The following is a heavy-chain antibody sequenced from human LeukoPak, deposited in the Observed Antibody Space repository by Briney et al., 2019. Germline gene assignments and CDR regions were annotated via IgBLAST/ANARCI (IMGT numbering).Heavy chain of an antibody. J-gene: IGHJ4*02. D-gene: IGHD3-10*01. CDR1: GFAFNDFA. CDR3: ARDRVLGSGSSDY. Sequence: GGSLTLSCAASGFAFNDFAMYWVRQAPGKGLDWVALIRRDGSHKYYAHSIKGRFTISRDNSKNTLYLQMSSLRAEDTAVYFCARDRVLGSGSSDYWGQGTLVTVSA. CDR2: IRRDGSHK. V-gene: IGHV3-30*02.